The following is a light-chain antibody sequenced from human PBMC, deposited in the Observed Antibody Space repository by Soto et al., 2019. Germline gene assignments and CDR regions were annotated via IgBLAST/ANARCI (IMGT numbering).Light chain of an antibody. CDR1: SSDVGGYNY. Sequence: QSALTQPASVSGSPGQSITISCTGTSSDVGGYNYVSWYQQHPGKAPKLMIYDVSNLPSGVSNRFSGSKSGNTASLTISGLQAEDEADYSCSSYTSSSTLVFGGGTKLTVL. J-gene: IGLJ2*01. CDR2: DVS. CDR3: SSYTSSSTLV. V-gene: IGLV2-14*01.